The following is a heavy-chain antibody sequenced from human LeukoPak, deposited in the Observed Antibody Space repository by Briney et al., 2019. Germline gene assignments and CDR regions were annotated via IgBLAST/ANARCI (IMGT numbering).Heavy chain of an antibody. CDR1: GGSISSYY. CDR3: ARVRSSGYPPPPAFDY. D-gene: IGHD3-22*01. Sequence: SETLSLTCTVCGGSISSYYWSWIRQLPGKGLEWIGYIYYSGSTNYNPSLKSRVTISVDTSKNQFSLKLSSVTAADTAVYYCARVRSSGYPPPPAFDYWGQGTLVTVSS. J-gene: IGHJ4*02. CDR2: IYYSGST. V-gene: IGHV4-59*01.